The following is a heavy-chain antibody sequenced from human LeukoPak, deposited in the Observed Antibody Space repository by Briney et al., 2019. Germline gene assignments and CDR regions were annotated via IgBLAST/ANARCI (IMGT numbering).Heavy chain of an antibody. Sequence: KPSETPSPTCTVSGGSISSSSYYWGWIRPPPGKGLEWVGGIYYSGSTYYNPSLKSRLTMSVDTSKNQFSLKLSSVTAADTAVYYCARRDRYCSSTSCYGHRFDPWGQGILVTVSS. D-gene: IGHD2-2*01. CDR3: ARRDRYCSSTSCYGHRFDP. CDR1: GGSISSSSYY. V-gene: IGHV4-39*01. CDR2: IYYSGST. J-gene: IGHJ5*02.